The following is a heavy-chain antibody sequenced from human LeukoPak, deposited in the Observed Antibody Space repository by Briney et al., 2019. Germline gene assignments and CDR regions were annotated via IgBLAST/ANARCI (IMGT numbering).Heavy chain of an antibody. V-gene: IGHV4-31*03. Sequence: PSQTLSLTCTVSGGSISSGGYYWSWIRQHPGKGLEWIGYIYYSGSTYYNPSLKSRVTISVDTSKDQFSLKLSSVTAADTAVYYCARGIGLTYYYGSSGYYGTWFDPWGQGTLVTVSS. CDR1: GGSISSGGYY. D-gene: IGHD3-22*01. CDR3: ARGIGLTYYYGSSGYYGTWFDP. CDR2: IYYSGST. J-gene: IGHJ5*02.